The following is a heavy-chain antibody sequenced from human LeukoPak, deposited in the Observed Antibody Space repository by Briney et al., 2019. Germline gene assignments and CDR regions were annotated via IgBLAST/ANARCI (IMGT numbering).Heavy chain of an antibody. CDR1: GGSISSYY. Sequence: SETLSLTCTVSGGSISSYYWSWIRQPPGKGLEWIGYSYYSGSTNYNPSLKSRVTISVDTSKNQFSLKLSSVTAADTAVYYCARFYGDQNYFDYWGQGTLVTVSS. CDR3: ARFYGDQNYFDY. J-gene: IGHJ4*02. D-gene: IGHD4-17*01. CDR2: SYYSGST. V-gene: IGHV4-59*08.